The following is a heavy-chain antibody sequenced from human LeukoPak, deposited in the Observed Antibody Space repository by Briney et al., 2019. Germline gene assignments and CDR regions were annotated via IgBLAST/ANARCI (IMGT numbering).Heavy chain of an antibody. V-gene: IGHV4-59*01. Sequence: SETLSLTCTVSGGSISSYYWSWIRQPPGKGLEWIGYIYYSGSTNYNPSLKSRVTISVDTSKNQFSLKLSSVTAADTAVYYCARDRTYCSSTSCTDPNYYYYGMDVWGQGTAVTVSS. CDR1: GGSISSYY. D-gene: IGHD2-2*01. CDR2: IYYSGST. J-gene: IGHJ6*02. CDR3: ARDRTYCSSTSCTDPNYYYYGMDV.